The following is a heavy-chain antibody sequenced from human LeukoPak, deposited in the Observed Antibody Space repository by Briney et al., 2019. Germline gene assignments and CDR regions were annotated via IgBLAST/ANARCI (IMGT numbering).Heavy chain of an antibody. Sequence: ASVKVSCKASGYTFTSYGISWVRQATGQGLEWMGWMNPNSGNTGYAQKFQGRVTMTRNTSISTAYMELSSLRSEDTAVYYCARGYYDSSGYYLPYWGQGTLVTVSS. V-gene: IGHV1-8*02. D-gene: IGHD3-22*01. CDR1: GYTFTSYG. CDR2: MNPNSGNT. J-gene: IGHJ4*02. CDR3: ARGYYDSSGYYLPY.